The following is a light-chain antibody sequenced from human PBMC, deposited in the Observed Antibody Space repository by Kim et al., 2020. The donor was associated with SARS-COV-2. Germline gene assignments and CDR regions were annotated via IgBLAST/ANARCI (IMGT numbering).Light chain of an antibody. Sequence: VAREQAAMIPCGGQNIGTKKVHWSQHQPGQAPVLIIYRDDYRPSGIPDRISGSNSGNTATLTINSVQGGDEADYYCQASDSGTWVFGGGTQLTVL. V-gene: IGLV3-9*01. CDR2: RDD. CDR3: QASDSGTWV. J-gene: IGLJ3*02. CDR1: NIGTKK.